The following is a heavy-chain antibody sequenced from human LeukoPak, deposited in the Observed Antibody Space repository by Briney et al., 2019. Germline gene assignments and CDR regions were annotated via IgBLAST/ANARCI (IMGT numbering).Heavy chain of an antibody. CDR2: ISFDGSYQ. D-gene: IGHD5-18*01. J-gene: IGHJ6*03. Sequence: GGSLRLSCAASGFTFSSYGIHWVRQAPGKGLEWVAVISFDGSYQYYADSVKGRFTISRDNSKNTLYLQMNSLRAEDTAVYYCARDWVGYSYGYYYYYMDVWGKGTTVTVSS. CDR1: GFTFSSYG. CDR3: ARDWVGYSYGYYYYYMDV. V-gene: IGHV3-30*03.